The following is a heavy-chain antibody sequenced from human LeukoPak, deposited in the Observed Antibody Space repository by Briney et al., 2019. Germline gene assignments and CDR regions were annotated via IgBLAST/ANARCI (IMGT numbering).Heavy chain of an antibody. CDR3: ARVSQELGYCSSTSCYSYWFDP. J-gene: IGHJ5*02. D-gene: IGHD2-2*01. CDR1: GGTFSIYA. CDR2: IIPIFGTA. V-gene: IGHV1-69*01. Sequence: SVTVSCKASGGTFSIYAISWVRQAPGQGLEWMGGIIPIFGTANYAQKFQGRVTITADESTSTAYMELSSLRSEDTAVYYCARVSQELGYCSSTSCYSYWFDPWGQGTLVTVSS.